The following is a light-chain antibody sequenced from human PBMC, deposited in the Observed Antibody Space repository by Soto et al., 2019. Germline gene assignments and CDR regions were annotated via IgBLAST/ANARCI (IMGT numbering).Light chain of an antibody. Sequence: DIQMTQSPSTLSASVGDRVTITCRASQSIATWLAWYQQKPGKAPNLLIYDASNLESGVPSRFSGSGSGTEFTLPISSLQPDDLATYYCQQYNSYRTFGQGTKGEIK. J-gene: IGKJ1*01. V-gene: IGKV1-5*01. CDR3: QQYNSYRT. CDR2: DAS. CDR1: QSIATW.